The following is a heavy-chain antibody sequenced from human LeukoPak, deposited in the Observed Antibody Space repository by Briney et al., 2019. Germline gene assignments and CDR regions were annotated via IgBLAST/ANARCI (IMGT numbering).Heavy chain of an antibody. V-gene: IGHV3-23*01. CDR3: AKDPPTVTNPRWFDY. D-gene: IGHD4-17*01. CDR1: GFTFSTYA. CDR2: ITGSGGAT. Sequence: GGSLRLSCAASGFTFSTYAVNWVRQAPGKGLEWVSAITGSGGATYYADSVKGRFTISRDNSKNTLYLQMSSLRAEDTAVYYCAKDPPTVTNPRWFDYWGQGTLVTVSS. J-gene: IGHJ4*02.